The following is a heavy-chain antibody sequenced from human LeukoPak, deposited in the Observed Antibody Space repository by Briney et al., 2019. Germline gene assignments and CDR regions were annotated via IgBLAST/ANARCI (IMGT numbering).Heavy chain of an antibody. Sequence: GGSLRLSCAASVFTFSRYAMSWVRQAPGKGLEWVSAISGSGGSTYYADSVKGRFTISRDNSKNTLYLQMNSLRAEDTAVYYCVRGSSKFDYWGQGTLVTVSS. CDR1: VFTFSRYA. CDR3: VRGSSKFDY. CDR2: ISGSGGST. D-gene: IGHD1-26*01. V-gene: IGHV3-23*01. J-gene: IGHJ4*02.